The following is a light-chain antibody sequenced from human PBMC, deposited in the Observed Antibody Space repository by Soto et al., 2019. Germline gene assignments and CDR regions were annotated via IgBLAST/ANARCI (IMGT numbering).Light chain of an antibody. CDR3: CSYAGSITGVVV. J-gene: IGLJ2*01. Sequence: QSVLTQPASVSGSPGPSITISCTGTSSDVGSYNLVSWYQQHPGKAPKLMIYEGSKRPSGVSNRFSGSKSGNTASLTISGLQAEDEADYYCCSYAGSITGVVVFGGGIQVTVL. V-gene: IGLV2-23*01. CDR2: EGS. CDR1: SSDVGSYNL.